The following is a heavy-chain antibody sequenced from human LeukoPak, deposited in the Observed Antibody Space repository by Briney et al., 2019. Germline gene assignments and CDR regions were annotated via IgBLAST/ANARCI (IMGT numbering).Heavy chain of an antibody. CDR2: IYYSGST. Sequence: SETLSLTCTVSGGSISSSSYYWGWTRQPPGKGLEWIGSIYYSGSTYYNPSLKSRVTISVDTSKNQFSLKLSSVTAADTAVYYCARYLMIPRCSGGSCYSRYFDYWGQGTLVTVSS. CDR3: ARYLMIPRCSGGSCYSRYFDY. D-gene: IGHD2-15*01. J-gene: IGHJ4*02. V-gene: IGHV4-39*01. CDR1: GGSISSSSYY.